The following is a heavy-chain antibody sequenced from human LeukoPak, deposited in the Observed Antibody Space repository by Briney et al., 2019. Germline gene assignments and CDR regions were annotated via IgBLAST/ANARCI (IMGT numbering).Heavy chain of an antibody. J-gene: IGHJ4*02. CDR2: ISSSSSYI. CDR1: GFTFSSYS. D-gene: IGHD6-13*01. V-gene: IGHV3-21*01. Sequence: GGSLRLSCAASGFTFSSYSMNWVRQAPGKGLEWVSSISSSSSYIYYADSVKGRFTISRDNAKNSLYLQMNSLRAEDTAVYYCARDLYSEVIAGGDYWGQGTLVTVSS. CDR3: ARDLYSEVIAGGDY.